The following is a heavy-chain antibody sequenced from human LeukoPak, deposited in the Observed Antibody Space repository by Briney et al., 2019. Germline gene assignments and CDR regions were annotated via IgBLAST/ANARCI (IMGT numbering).Heavy chain of an antibody. CDR3: AKHGSGWYSDY. CDR1: GFTFSSYA. Sequence: GGSLRLSCADSGFTFSSYAMSSVRQAPGKGLEWVSAISGSGGSTYYADSVKGRFTISRDNSKNTLYLQMNSLRAEDTAVYYCAKHGSGWYSDYWGQGTLVTVSS. CDR2: ISGSGGST. J-gene: IGHJ4*02. D-gene: IGHD6-19*01. V-gene: IGHV3-23*01.